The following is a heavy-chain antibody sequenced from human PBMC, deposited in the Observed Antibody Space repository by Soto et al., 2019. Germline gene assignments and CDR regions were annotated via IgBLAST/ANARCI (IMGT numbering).Heavy chain of an antibody. D-gene: IGHD3-22*01. V-gene: IGHV1-69*01. CDR3: ARVRGYYDSSGYKLGAFQH. Sequence: QVQLVQSGAEVKKPGSSVKVSCKASGGTFSSYAISWVRQAPGQGLEWMGGIIPIFGTANYAQKFQGRVTITADESTSTAYMELSSLRSEDTAVYYCARVRGYYDSSGYKLGAFQHWGQGTLVTVSS. CDR1: GGTFSSYA. CDR2: IIPIFGTA. J-gene: IGHJ1*01.